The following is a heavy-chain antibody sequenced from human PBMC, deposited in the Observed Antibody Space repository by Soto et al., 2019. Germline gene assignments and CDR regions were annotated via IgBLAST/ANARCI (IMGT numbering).Heavy chain of an antibody. V-gene: IGHV3-30*18. D-gene: IGHD6-19*01. J-gene: IGHJ4*01. CDR3: AQEITVAGDFEY. CDR2: ISYDGRIQ. CDR1: GFTFSSYG. Sequence: VGSLRLSCVASGFTFSSYGIHWVRQAPGKGLEWVAVISYDGRIQYYADSVKGRFTISRDNSKNTLYLQMDSLRPEDTAVYYCAQEITVAGDFEYWGHGTLVTVSS.